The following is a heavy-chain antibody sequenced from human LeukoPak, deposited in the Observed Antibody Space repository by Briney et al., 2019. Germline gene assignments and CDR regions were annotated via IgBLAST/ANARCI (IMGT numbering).Heavy chain of an antibody. Sequence: GRSLRLSCAASGFTFRSYAMHWVRQAPGKGLEWVAVISYDGSNKYYADSVKGRFTISRDNSKNTLYLQMNSLRAEDTAVYYCARDSPTYCGGDCYSYWGQGTLVTVSS. CDR1: GFTFRSYA. CDR3: ARDSPTYCGGDCYSY. J-gene: IGHJ4*02. V-gene: IGHV3-30*04. D-gene: IGHD2-21*02. CDR2: ISYDGSNK.